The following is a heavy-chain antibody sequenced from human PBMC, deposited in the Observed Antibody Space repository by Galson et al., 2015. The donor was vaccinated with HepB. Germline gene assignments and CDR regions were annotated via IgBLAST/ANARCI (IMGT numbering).Heavy chain of an antibody. V-gene: IGHV5-51*03. CDR1: GYSFTRYW. D-gene: IGHD6-19*01. CDR2: IYPGDSDT. Sequence: QSGAEVKKPGESLTTSCLGSGYSFTRYWIGWVRQMPGKGLEWMGIIYPGDSDTRYSPSFQRQVTISTDKSNSTAYLQWISLRASDTAMDYCARRQQWLERHSDAFDIWGQGTMVTVSS. J-gene: IGHJ3*02. CDR3: ARRQQWLERHSDAFDI.